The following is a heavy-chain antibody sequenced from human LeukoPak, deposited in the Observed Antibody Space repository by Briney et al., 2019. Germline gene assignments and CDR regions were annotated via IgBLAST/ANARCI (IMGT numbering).Heavy chain of an antibody. Sequence: PSETLSLTCTVSGGSTSSYYWSWIRQPPGKGLEWIGYIYFIGTTQYNPSLESRVTVSLDTSKNQFSLKLTSVTAADTAVYYCARELGWGLAGSWYFDLWGRGTLVTVSS. D-gene: IGHD7-27*01. CDR3: ARELGWGLAGSWYFDL. J-gene: IGHJ2*01. V-gene: IGHV4-59*12. CDR1: GGSTSSYY. CDR2: IYFIGTT.